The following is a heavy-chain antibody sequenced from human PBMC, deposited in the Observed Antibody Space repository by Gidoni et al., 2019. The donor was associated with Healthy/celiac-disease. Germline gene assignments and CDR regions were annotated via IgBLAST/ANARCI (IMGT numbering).Heavy chain of an antibody. J-gene: IGHJ6*02. CDR1: GFTFSSYG. CDR3: ARYCVVPAARGDYYYGMDV. D-gene: IGHD2-2*01. CDR2: IWYDGSNK. Sequence: GFTFSSYGMHWVRQAPGKGLEWVAVIWYDGSNKYYADSVKGRFTISRDKSKNTLYLQMNSLRAEDTAVYYCARYCVVPAARGDYYYGMDVWGQGTTVTVSS. V-gene: IGHV3-33*01.